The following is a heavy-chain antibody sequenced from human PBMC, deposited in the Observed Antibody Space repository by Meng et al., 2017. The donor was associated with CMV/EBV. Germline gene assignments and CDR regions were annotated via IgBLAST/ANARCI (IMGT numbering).Heavy chain of an antibody. Sequence: SLNLPCAASGFTCSSYWMSWVRQAPGKGLEWVANIKQDGSEKYYVDSVKGRFTISRDNAKNSLYLQMNSLRAEDTAVYYCGREFRNGSYLRHWYFDLWGRGTLVTVSS. D-gene: IGHD1-26*01. J-gene: IGHJ2*01. V-gene: IGHV3-7*01. CDR3: GREFRNGSYLRHWYFDL. CDR1: GFTCSSYW. CDR2: IKQDGSEK.